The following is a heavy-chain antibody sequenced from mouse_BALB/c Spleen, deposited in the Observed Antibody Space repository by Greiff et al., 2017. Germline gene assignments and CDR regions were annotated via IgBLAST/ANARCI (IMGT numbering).Heavy chain of an antibody. CDR2: ISDGGSYT. CDR1: GFTFSDYY. CDR3: ARGNAMDC. Sequence: EVMLVESGGGLVKPGGSLKLSCAASGFTFSDYYMYWVRQTPEKRLEWVATISDGGSYTYYPDSVKGRFTISRDNAKNNLYLQMSSLKSEDTAMYYSARGNAMDCWGQGTSVTVSS. V-gene: IGHV5-4*02. J-gene: IGHJ4*01.